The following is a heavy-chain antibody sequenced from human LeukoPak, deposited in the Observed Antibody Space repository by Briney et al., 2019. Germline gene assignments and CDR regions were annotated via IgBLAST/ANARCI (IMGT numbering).Heavy chain of an antibody. Sequence: ASVKASCKASGYTFTSYGISWVRQAPGQGLEWMGWISAYNGNTNYAQKLQGRVTMTTDTSTSTAYMELRSLRSDDTAVYYCARDAVVAATRDEYFQHWGQGTLVTVSS. V-gene: IGHV1-18*01. CDR1: GYTFTSYG. CDR3: ARDAVVAATRDEYFQH. D-gene: IGHD2-15*01. CDR2: ISAYNGNT. J-gene: IGHJ1*01.